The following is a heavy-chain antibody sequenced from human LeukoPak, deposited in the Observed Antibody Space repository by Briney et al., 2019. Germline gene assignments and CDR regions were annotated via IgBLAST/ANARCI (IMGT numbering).Heavy chain of an antibody. CDR1: GYTLTELS. Sequence: SCKVSGYTLTELSMHWVRQAPGKGLEWVSYISSTGSTIYYADSVKGRFTISRDNAKKSLYLQMNSLRAEDTGVYYCARNYYASGGSQFDYWGQGTLVTVSS. CDR2: ISSTGSTI. V-gene: IGHV3-11*04. D-gene: IGHD3-10*01. J-gene: IGHJ4*02. CDR3: ARNYYASGGSQFDY.